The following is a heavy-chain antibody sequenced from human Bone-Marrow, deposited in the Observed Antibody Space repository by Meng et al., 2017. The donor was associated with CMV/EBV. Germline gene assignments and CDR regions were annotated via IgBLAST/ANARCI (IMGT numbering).Heavy chain of an antibody. Sequence: GESLKISCAVTGFTVSTNYMSWVRQAPGKGLEWVSIIYSGGSTSYADSVKGRFTISRDSSKNTLYLQMNSLRAEDTAVYYCVIVPLHDAFDIWGQGTMVTVSS. J-gene: IGHJ3*02. D-gene: IGHD2/OR15-2a*01. V-gene: IGHV3-53*01. CDR3: VIVPLHDAFDI. CDR2: IYSGGST. CDR1: GFTVSTNY.